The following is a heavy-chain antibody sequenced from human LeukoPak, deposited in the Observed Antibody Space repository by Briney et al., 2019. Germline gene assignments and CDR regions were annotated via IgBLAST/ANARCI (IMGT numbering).Heavy chain of an antibody. J-gene: IGHJ4*02. Sequence: ASVKVSCKASGYTFTGYYMHWVRQAPGQGLEWMGWINPNSGSTSYAQKFQGRVTMTRDTSTSTVYMELSSLRSEDTAVYYCARDLRMVRGVIITPLGYWGQGTLVTVSS. CDR3: ARDLRMVRGVIITPLGY. D-gene: IGHD3-10*01. CDR1: GYTFTGYY. V-gene: IGHV1-46*01. CDR2: INPNSGST.